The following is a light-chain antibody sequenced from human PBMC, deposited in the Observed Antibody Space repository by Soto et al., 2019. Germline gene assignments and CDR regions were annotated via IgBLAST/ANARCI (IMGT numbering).Light chain of an antibody. V-gene: IGKV3-15*01. J-gene: IGKJ1*01. CDR3: QQYNDWPRT. Sequence: EIVMTQSPVTLSLSPGDRATLSCRASQSVANNLAWFQQRPGQAPRLLVYGASVTAPGIPARFSGSGSGTEFTLTISSLQSEDFAVYYCQQYNDWPRTFGQGTKVEIK. CDR1: QSVANN. CDR2: GAS.